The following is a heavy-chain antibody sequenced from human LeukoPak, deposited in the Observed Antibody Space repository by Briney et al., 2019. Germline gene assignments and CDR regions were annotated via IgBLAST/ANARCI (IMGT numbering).Heavy chain of an antibody. CDR3: ARVVSDRRFLAPGAFDI. V-gene: IGHV1-69*13. Sequence: GASVKISCKASGDTLTEYFIHWVQQAPGQGLEWMGGIIPIFGTANYAQKFQGRVTITADESTSTAYMELSSLRSEDTAVYYCARVVSDRRFLAPGAFDIWGQGTMVTVSS. CDR2: IIPIFGTA. D-gene: IGHD3-3*01. CDR1: GDTLTEYF. J-gene: IGHJ3*02.